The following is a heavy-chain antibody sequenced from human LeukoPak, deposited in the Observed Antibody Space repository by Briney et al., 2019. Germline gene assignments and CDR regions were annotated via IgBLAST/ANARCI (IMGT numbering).Heavy chain of an antibody. D-gene: IGHD3-10*01. CDR2: IYHSGST. V-gene: IGHV4-4*02. CDR1: GGSISSSNW. Sequence: SETLSLTCAVSGGSISSSNWWSWVRQPPGKGLEWIGEIYHSGSTNYNPSLKSRVTISVDTSKNQFSLKLSSVTAADTAVYYCARVITMVRGVIGWFDPWGQGTLVTVSS. J-gene: IGHJ5*02. CDR3: ARVITMVRGVIGWFDP.